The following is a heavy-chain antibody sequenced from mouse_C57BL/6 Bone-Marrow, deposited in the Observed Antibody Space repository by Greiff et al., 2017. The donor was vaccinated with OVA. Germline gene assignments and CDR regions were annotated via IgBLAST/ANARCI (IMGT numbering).Heavy chain of an antibody. CDR1: GFSLTSYG. V-gene: IGHV2-6*01. D-gene: IGHD2-1*01. J-gene: IGHJ3*01. CDR3: ARLWYPFAY. Sequence: VMLVESGPGLVAPSQSLSITCTVSGFSLTSYGVDWVRQSPGKGLEWLGVIWGVGSTNYNSALKSRLSISKDNSKSQVFLKMNSLQTDDTAMYYCARLWYPFAYWGQGTLVTVSA. CDR2: IWGVGST.